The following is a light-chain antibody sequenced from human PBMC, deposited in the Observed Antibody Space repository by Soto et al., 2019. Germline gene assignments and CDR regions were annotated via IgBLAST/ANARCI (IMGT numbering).Light chain of an antibody. CDR3: QKCNNWPRT. CDR2: NEL. J-gene: IGKJ1*01. V-gene: IGKV3-15*01. Sequence: VMTQSPATLSVSPGDSATLSCRASQSVSTNLAWYQQKTGQAPRLLIYNELTRATGIPDRLSGSGSGTELNLTISRLQSEDFAFYYCQKCNNWPRTFGQGTKVDIK. CDR1: QSVSTN.